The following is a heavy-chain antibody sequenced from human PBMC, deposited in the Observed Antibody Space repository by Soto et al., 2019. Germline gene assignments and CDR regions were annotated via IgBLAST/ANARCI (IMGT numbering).Heavy chain of an antibody. CDR2: IWYDGSNK. Sequence: GGSLRLSCAASGFTFSSYGMHWVRQAPGNGLEWVAFIWYDGSNKYYSDSVKGRFTIARDNSKNTLYLQMNSLRAEDTAVYYCARAGCSGGSCYSKSSGRYYYYGMDVWGQGTTVTVSS. J-gene: IGHJ6*02. CDR1: GFTFSSYG. CDR3: ARAGCSGGSCYSKSSGRYYYYGMDV. V-gene: IGHV3-33*01. D-gene: IGHD2-15*01.